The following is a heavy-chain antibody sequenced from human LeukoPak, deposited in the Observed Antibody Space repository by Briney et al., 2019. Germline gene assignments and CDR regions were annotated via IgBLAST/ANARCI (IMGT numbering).Heavy chain of an antibody. D-gene: IGHD3-22*01. J-gene: IGHJ4*02. CDR3: ARGVQHYYGSSGYFCDY. CDR1: GFTFHSYS. CDR2: ISYDGSNK. Sequence: PGGSLRLSFAATGFTFHSYSMHWVRQAPGKGLEWVAVISYDGSNKHYGDSVKGPFTISRDNSKNTLYLELSSVRAEDTAVFYCARGVQHYYGSSGYFCDYWGQGTLVTVSS. V-gene: IGHV3-30-3*01.